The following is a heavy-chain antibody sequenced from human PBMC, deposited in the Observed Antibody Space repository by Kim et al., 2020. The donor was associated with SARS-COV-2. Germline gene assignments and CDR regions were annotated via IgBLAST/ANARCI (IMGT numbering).Heavy chain of an antibody. J-gene: IGHJ3*02. CDR2: ISSSSSYT. D-gene: IGHD5-18*01. Sequence: GGSLRLSCAASGFTFSDYYMSWIRQAPGKGLEWVSYISSSSSYTNYADSVKGRFTISRDNAKNSLYLQMNSLRAEDTAVYYCARGGTAMVLGVLFDIWGQGTMVTVSS. V-gene: IGHV3-11*05. CDR3: ARGGTAMVLGVLFDI. CDR1: GFTFSDYY.